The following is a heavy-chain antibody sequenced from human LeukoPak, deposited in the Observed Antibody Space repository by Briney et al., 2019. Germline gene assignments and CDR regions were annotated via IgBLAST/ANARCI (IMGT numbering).Heavy chain of an antibody. J-gene: IGHJ5*02. CDR2: INPNSGGT. CDR1: GYTFTGYY. CDR3: ARIVLVAGDYYDSSGYWNLNWFDP. V-gene: IGHV1-2*02. D-gene: IGHD3-22*01. Sequence: ASVKVSCKASGYTFTGYYMHWVRQAPGQGLEWMGWINPNSGGTNYAQKFQGGVTMTRDTSISTAYMELSRLRSDDTAVYYCARIVLVAGDYYDSSGYWNLNWFDPWGQGTLVTVSS.